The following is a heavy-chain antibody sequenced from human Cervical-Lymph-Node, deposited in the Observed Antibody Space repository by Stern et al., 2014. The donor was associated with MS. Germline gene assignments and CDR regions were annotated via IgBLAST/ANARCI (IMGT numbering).Heavy chain of an antibody. D-gene: IGHD4-17*01. CDR3: ARVSVTTGGWFDP. CDR1: GYTFSSYT. V-gene: IGHV1-3*01. CDR2: INAGNGNT. Sequence: QLVQSGAEVKKPGASVKVSCKASGYTFSSYTIHWVRQAPGQRLEWMGRINAGNGNTEYAQKVQDRVTITRDTSATTAYMELSSLRSEDTATYYCARVSVTTGGWFDPWGQGTLVTVSS. J-gene: IGHJ5*02.